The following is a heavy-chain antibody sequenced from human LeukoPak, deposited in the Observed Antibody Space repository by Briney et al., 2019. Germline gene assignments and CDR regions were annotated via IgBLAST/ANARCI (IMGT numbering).Heavy chain of an antibody. CDR1: GFSFSSYA. V-gene: IGHV3-23*01. J-gene: IGHJ4*02. D-gene: IGHD5/OR15-5a*01. CDR2: LTGSGATT. Sequence: GGSLRLSCAATGFSFSSYAMSWVRQAPGKGLEWVSALTGSGATTNYADSVKGRFTISRDNSKNTLFLQMNSLRAEDTAVYYCAKGDLVSTMGNFDYWGQGTLVTVSS. CDR3: AKGDLVSTMGNFDY.